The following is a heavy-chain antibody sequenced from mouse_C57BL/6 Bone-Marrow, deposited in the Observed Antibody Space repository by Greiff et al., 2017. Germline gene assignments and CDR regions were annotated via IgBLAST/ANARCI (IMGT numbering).Heavy chain of an antibody. J-gene: IGHJ1*03. V-gene: IGHV3-8*01. CDR2: ISYSGST. CDR1: GYSITSDY. Sequence: EVKLQESGPGLAKPSQTLSLTCSVTGYSITSDYWNWIRKFPGNKLEYMGYISYSGSTYYNPSLKSRISITRDTSKNQYYLQLKSVTTEDTATYYCAGYGIYDGYYEYFDVWGTGTTVTVSS. D-gene: IGHD2-3*01. CDR3: AGYGIYDGYYEYFDV.